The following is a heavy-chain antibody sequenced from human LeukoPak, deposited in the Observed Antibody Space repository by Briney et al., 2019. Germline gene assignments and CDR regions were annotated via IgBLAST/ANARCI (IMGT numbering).Heavy chain of an antibody. CDR1: GASVNTLY. D-gene: IGHD6-19*01. CDR3: ARAGYSSGWYLGYYFDY. Sequence: SETLSLTCTVSGASVNTLYWSWIRQPPGKGLEWIGNIYYRGSTRYNPSLKSRVTISIDTSKNQFSLKLSSVTAADTAVYYCARAGYSSGWYLGYYFDYWGQGTLVTVSS. CDR2: IYYRGST. J-gene: IGHJ4*02. V-gene: IGHV4-59*02.